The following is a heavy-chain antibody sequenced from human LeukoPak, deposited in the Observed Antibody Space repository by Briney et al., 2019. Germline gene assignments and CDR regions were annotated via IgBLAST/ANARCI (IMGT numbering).Heavy chain of an antibody. CDR2: ISGSGGST. Sequence: GSLDLSCAASGFTFSSYAMSWVRPAPGKGLEWVSAISGSGGSTYYADSVKGRFTISRDNSKNTLYLQMNSLRDEDTAVYYCAKASSKVAGTAIGYWGQGTLVTVSS. CDR3: AKASSKVAGTAIGY. D-gene: IGHD6-19*01. J-gene: IGHJ4*02. V-gene: IGHV3-23*01. CDR1: GFTFSSYA.